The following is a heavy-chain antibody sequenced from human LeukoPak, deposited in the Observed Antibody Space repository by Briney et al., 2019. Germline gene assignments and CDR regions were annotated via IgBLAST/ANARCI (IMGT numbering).Heavy chain of an antibody. D-gene: IGHD2-2*02. Sequence: GGSLRLSCAAPGFTFSSYWMSWVRQAPGKGLEWVANIKKDGSEKYYVDSVKGRFTISRDNAKNSLYLQMNSLRVEDTAVYYCARDPLVYMWGQGSLVTVSS. CDR3: ARDPLVYM. V-gene: IGHV3-7*01. CDR1: GFTFSSYW. J-gene: IGHJ4*02. CDR2: IKKDGSEK.